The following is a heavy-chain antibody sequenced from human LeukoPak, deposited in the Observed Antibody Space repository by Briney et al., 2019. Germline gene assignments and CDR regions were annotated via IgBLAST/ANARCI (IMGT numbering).Heavy chain of an antibody. V-gene: IGHV4-59*08. CDR2: IYYSGST. CDR3: ARHTKLYYDPFDY. Sequence: SETLSLTCTVSGGSISSYYWSWIRQPPGKGLEWIGYIYYSGSTNYNPSLKSRVTISVDTSKNQFSLKLSSVTAADTAVYYRARHTKLYYDPFDYWGQGTLVTVSS. CDR1: GGSISSYY. D-gene: IGHD3-22*01. J-gene: IGHJ4*02.